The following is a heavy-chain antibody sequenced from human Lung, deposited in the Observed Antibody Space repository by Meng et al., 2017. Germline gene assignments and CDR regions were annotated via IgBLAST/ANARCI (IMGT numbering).Heavy chain of an antibody. V-gene: IGHV1-3*01. J-gene: IGHJ4*02. CDR1: GYTFTDYS. CDR3: ARSPTEVGAFDY. CDR2: ITANGYT. Sequence: QVQLVQSGAEVKRPGASVMVSCETSGYTFTDYSIQWVRQAPGQRLEWMGWITANGYTTYSQKFLDRVTITSETSANTAYIEVSSLISYDTAAYYCARSPTEVGAFDYWGQGTLVTVSS. D-gene: IGHD1-26*01.